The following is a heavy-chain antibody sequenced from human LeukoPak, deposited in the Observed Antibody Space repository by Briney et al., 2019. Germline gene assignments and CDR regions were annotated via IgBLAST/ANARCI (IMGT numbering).Heavy chain of an antibody. J-gene: IGHJ4*02. Sequence: ASVKVSCKASGYPFTSYGLSWVRQAPAQGLEWMGWISTYNGNTNYAQKFQGRVTMTRDTSTSTAYMELRSLRSDDTAVYYCARGFDQWGQGTLVTVSS. V-gene: IGHV1-18*01. CDR1: GYPFTSYG. CDR3: ARGFDQ. CDR2: ISTYNGNT.